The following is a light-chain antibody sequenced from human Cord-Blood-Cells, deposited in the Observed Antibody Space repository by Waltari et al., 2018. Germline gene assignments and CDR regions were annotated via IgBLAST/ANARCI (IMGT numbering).Light chain of an antibody. V-gene: IGLV2-23*01. CDR3: CSYAGSSTWV. CDR2: EGS. CDR1: SSDVGSYTL. Sequence: QSAPTPPASVPGSPGQSITIPCTGPSSDVGSYTLVSRYQQHPGKAPKLMIYEGSKRPSGVSNRFSGSKSGNTASLTISGLQAEDEADYYCCSYAGSSTWVFGGGTKLTVL. J-gene: IGLJ3*02.